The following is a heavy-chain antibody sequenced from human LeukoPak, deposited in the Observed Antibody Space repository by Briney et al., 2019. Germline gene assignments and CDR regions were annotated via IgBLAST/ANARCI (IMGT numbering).Heavy chain of an antibody. V-gene: IGHV4-39*01. J-gene: IGHJ4*02. CDR1: GFTFSSYW. Sequence: GSLRLSCAASGFTFSSYWMHWVRQAPGKRLEWIGSIYYSGSTYYNPSLKSRVTISVDTSKNQFSLKLRSVTAADTAVCYCARRLGGSGSYYYWGQGTLVTVSS. CDR3: ARRLGGSGSYYY. D-gene: IGHD3-10*01. CDR2: IYYSGST.